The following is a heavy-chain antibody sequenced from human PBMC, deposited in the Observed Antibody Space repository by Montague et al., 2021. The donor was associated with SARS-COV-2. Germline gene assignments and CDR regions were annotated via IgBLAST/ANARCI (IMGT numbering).Heavy chain of an antibody. Sequence: SETLSLTCAVYGGSFSGYYWSWIRQPPGKGLEWIGEINHSGSTNYNPSLKSRVTISVDTSKNQFSLKLSFVTAADTAVYYCAREVGRGYSGYEGEYRGQGTLVTVSS. V-gene: IGHV4-34*01. CDR2: INHSGST. J-gene: IGHJ4*02. CDR1: GGSFSGYY. D-gene: IGHD5-12*01. CDR3: AREVGRGYSGYEGEY.